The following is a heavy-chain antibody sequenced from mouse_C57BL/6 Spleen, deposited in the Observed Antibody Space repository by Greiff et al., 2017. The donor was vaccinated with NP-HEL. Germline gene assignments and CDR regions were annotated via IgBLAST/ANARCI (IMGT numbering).Heavy chain of an antibody. Sequence: EVMLVESGGGLVKPGGSLKLSCAASGFTFSDYGMHWVRQAPEKGLEWVAYISSGSSTIYYADTVKGRFTISRDNAKNTLFLQMTSLRSEDTAMYDCAKYGYDGNYYAMDYWGQGTSVTVSS. D-gene: IGHD2-2*01. CDR3: AKYGYDGNYYAMDY. CDR2: ISSGSSTI. CDR1: GFTFSDYG. V-gene: IGHV5-17*01. J-gene: IGHJ4*01.